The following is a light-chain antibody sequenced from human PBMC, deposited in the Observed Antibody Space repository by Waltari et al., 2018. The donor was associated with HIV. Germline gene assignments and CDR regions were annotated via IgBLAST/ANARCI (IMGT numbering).Light chain of an antibody. J-gene: IGLJ2*01. CDR2: EVS. CDR1: SSDVGSYNL. Sequence: SGSPGQSITISCTGTSSDVGSYNLVSWYQQHPGKAPKLMIYEVSKRPSGVSNRFSGSKSGNTASLTISGLQAEDEADYYCCSYAGSSTDVVFGGGTKLTVL. CDR3: CSYAGSSTDVV. V-gene: IGLV2-23*02.